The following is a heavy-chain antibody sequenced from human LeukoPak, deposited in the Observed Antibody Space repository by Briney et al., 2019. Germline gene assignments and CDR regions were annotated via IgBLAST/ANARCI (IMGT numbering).Heavy chain of an antibody. Sequence: SETLSLTCAVCGGSFSGYYWSWIRQPPGKGLEWIGEINHSGSTNYNPSLKSRVTISVDTSKNQFSLKLSSVTAADTAVYYCARGNAWARYFDAPWGQGTLVTVSS. CDR1: GGSFSGYY. V-gene: IGHV4-34*01. CDR2: INHSGST. D-gene: IGHD3-9*01. J-gene: IGHJ5*02. CDR3: ARGNAWARYFDAP.